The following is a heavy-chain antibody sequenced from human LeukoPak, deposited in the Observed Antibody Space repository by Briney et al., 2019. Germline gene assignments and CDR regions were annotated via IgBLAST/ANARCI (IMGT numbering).Heavy chain of an antibody. CDR2: IKQDGSEK. CDR3: ARDGVLMVRGVRVLDYYHYYMDV. J-gene: IGHJ6*03. CDR1: GFTFSSYA. D-gene: IGHD3-10*01. V-gene: IGHV3-7*01. Sequence: GGSLRLSCAASGFTFSSYAMHWVRQAPGKGLEWVANIKQDGSEKYYVDSVKGRFTISRDNAKNSLYLQMNSLRGEDTAVYYCARDGVLMVRGVRVLDYYHYYMDVWGKGTTVTISS.